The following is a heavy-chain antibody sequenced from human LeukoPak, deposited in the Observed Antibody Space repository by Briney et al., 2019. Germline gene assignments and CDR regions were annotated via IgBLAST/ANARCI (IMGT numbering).Heavy chain of an antibody. CDR3: ARERGPDYYYDSSGYYRGYFQH. CDR2: ISSSSSYI. CDR1: GFTFSSYS. Sequence: GGSLRLSCAASGFTFSSYSMNWVRQAPGKGLEWVSSISSSSSYIYYADSVKGRFTISRDNAKNSLYLQMNSLRAEDTAVYYCARERGPDYYYDSSGYYRGYFQHWGQGTLVTVSS. J-gene: IGHJ1*01. D-gene: IGHD3-22*01. V-gene: IGHV3-21*01.